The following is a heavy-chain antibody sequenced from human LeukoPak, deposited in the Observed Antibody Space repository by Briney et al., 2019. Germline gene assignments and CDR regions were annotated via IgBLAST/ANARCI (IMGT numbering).Heavy chain of an antibody. Sequence: SETLSLTCTVSGGSISSGDYYWSWIRQPPGKGLEWIGYIYYSGSTYYNPSLKSRVTISVDTSKNQFSLKLSSVTAADTAVYYCARRGVGRLLAAAFDIWGQGTMVTVSS. V-gene: IGHV4-30-4*01. CDR3: ARRGVGRLLAAAFDI. J-gene: IGHJ3*02. CDR2: IYYSGST. CDR1: GGSISSGDYY. D-gene: IGHD3-22*01.